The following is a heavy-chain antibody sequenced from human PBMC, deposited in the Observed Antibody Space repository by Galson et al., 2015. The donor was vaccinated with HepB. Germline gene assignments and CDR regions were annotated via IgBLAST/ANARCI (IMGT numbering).Heavy chain of an antibody. Sequence: SLRLSCAASGFTFSSFAMSWVRQAPGKGLEWVSGILGSGTETYYADSVKGRFTISRDNSKKMLYLQMNSLRAEDTAIYYCAKVLYVGVIVVINRWGMDVWGQGTTVIVSS. D-gene: IGHD3-22*01. CDR1: GFTFSSFA. V-gene: IGHV3-23*01. J-gene: IGHJ6*02. CDR3: AKVLYVGVIVVINRWGMDV. CDR2: ILGSGTET.